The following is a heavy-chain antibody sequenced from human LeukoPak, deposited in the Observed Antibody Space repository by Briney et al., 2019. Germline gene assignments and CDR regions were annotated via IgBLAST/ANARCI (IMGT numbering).Heavy chain of an antibody. J-gene: IGHJ4*02. V-gene: IGHV5-51*01. Sequence: GESLKISCKGSGYRFTTYWIGWVRQMPGKGLEWMGIIYPGDSDTRYSPSFQGQVTISVDKSISTAYLQWSSLRASDTAMYYCAKSHRNSYGFDYWGQGTLVTVSS. CDR1: GYRFTTYW. CDR3: AKSHRNSYGFDY. CDR2: IYPGDSDT. D-gene: IGHD5-18*01.